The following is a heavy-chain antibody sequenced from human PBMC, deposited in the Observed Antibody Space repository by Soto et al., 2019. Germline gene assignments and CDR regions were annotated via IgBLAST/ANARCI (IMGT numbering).Heavy chain of an antibody. CDR2: INPNSGGT. V-gene: IGHV1-2*02. J-gene: IGHJ6*02. Sequence: ASVKVSCKASGYTFTGYYMHWVRQAPGQGLEWMGWINPNSGGTNYAQKFRGRVTMTTDTSTTTVYMELTNLRSDDTAVYYCARCIQGDYYYGMDVWGQGTTVTVSS. CDR3: ARCIQGDYYYGMDV. D-gene: IGHD5-18*01. CDR1: GYTFTGYY.